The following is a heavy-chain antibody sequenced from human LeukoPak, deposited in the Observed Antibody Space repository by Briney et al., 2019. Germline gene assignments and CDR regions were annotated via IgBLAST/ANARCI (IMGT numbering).Heavy chain of an antibody. D-gene: IGHD6-13*01. CDR1: GFTFSDYY. Sequence: GGSLRLSCAASGFTFSDYYMSWIRQAPGKGLEWVSYISSSGSTIYYADSVKGRFTISRDNAMNSLYLQMNSLRAEDTAVYYCARDHSSSWYGRIDYWGQGTLVTVSS. CDR3: ARDHSSSWYGRIDY. V-gene: IGHV3-11*01. CDR2: ISSSGSTI. J-gene: IGHJ4*02.